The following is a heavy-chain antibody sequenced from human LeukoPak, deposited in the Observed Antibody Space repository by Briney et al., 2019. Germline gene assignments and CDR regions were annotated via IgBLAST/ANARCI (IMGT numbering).Heavy chain of an antibody. V-gene: IGHV4-39*01. Sequence: SETLSLTCTVAGGSISGSSYYWGWTRQPPGKGLEWIGSIYYSGSTYYNPSLKSRATISVDTSKNQFSLKLSSVTATDPAVYYCARQYGPWGQGTLVTGSS. CDR1: GGSISGSSYY. CDR2: IYYSGST. J-gene: IGHJ4*02. CDR3: ARQYGP. D-gene: IGHD3-10*01.